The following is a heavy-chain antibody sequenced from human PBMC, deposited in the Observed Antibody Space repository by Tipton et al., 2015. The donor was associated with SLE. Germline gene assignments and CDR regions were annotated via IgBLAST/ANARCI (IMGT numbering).Heavy chain of an antibody. V-gene: IGHV4-59*11. CDR3: ARMGIAVAGIDY. CDR1: GGSISSHY. CDR2: IYYSGST. D-gene: IGHD6-19*01. Sequence: TLSLTCTVSGGSISSHYWSWIRQPPGKGLEWIGYIYYSGSTNYNPSLKSRVTISVDTSKNQFSLKLSSVTAADTAVYYCARMGIAVAGIDYWGQGTLVTASS. J-gene: IGHJ4*02.